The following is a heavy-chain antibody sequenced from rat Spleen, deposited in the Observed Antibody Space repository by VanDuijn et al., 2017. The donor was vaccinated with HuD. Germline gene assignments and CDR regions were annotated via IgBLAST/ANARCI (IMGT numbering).Heavy chain of an antibody. CDR1: GFTFSNYY. D-gene: IGHD1-2*01. Sequence: EVRLVESGGGLVQPGRSMKLSCAASGFTFSNYYMAWVLQAPTKGLEWVATIRFDGSSTFYRDSVKGRFTISRDNAKNILLLQMDSLRSEDTATYYCESLGIAAIGNWFGYWGQGTLVTVSS. V-gene: IGHV5-29*01. CDR2: IRFDGSST. CDR3: ESLGIAAIGNWFGY. J-gene: IGHJ3*01.